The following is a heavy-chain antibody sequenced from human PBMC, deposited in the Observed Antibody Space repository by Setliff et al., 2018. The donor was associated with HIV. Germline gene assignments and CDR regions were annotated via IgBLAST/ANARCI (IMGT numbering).Heavy chain of an antibody. Sequence: PSETLRLSCAASGFTFSTYPMSWVRQHPGKGLEWIGYIYYSGSTYYNPSLKSRVTISVDTSKNQFSLKLSSVTAADTAVYYCAKDKTEGAMGHWGQGTLVTVSS. D-gene: IGHD1-26*01. V-gene: IGHV4-31*02. CDR1: GFTFSTYP. J-gene: IGHJ4*02. CDR2: IYYSGST. CDR3: AKDKTEGAMGH.